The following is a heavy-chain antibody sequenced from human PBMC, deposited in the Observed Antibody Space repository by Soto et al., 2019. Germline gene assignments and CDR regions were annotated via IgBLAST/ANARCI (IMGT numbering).Heavy chain of an antibody. Sequence: GESLKISCKGSGYSFTSYWISWVRQMPGKGLEWMGRIDPSDSYTNYSPSFQGHVTISADKSISTAYLQWSSLKASDTAMYYCARIKFLEDYYYYYGMDVWGQGTTVTVS. CDR2: IDPSDSYT. V-gene: IGHV5-10-1*01. J-gene: IGHJ6*02. D-gene: IGHD3-3*01. CDR1: GYSFTSYW. CDR3: ARIKFLEDYYYYYGMDV.